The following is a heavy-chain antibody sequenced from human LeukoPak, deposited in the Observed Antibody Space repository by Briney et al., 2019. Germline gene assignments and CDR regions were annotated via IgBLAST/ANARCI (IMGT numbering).Heavy chain of an antibody. Sequence: GSLRLSCAASGFTFSSYAMSWVRQAPGKGLEWVSAISGSGGSTYYADSVKGRFTISRDNSKNTLYLQMNSLRAEDTAVYYCAKGGTAAHYYYYYYGMDVWGQGTTVTVSS. J-gene: IGHJ6*02. CDR1: GFTFSSYA. CDR2: ISGSGGST. V-gene: IGHV3-23*01. D-gene: IGHD2-2*01. CDR3: AKGGTAAHYYYYYYGMDV.